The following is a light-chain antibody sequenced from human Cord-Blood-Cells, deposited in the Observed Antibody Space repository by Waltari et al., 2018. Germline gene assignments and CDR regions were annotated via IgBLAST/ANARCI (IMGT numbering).Light chain of an antibody. Sequence: YEMTQPPPVSVAPGQIASITCSGDNAGDQYARWCQQKPGQSPVLVIYQESQRPSGIRGRFSGSNSGNTATLTLSGTQAMDEADYYGQAWDSSTVVGGGTKLTVL. V-gene: IGLV3-1*01. CDR1: NAGDQY. CDR2: QES. J-gene: IGLJ3*02. CDR3: QAWDSSTV.